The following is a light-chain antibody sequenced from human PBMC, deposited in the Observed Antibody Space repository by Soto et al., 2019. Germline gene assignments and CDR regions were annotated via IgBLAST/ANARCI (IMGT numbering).Light chain of an antibody. Sequence: EMVITQSPATLSVSPGERATLSCRASQSVSSCLAWYQQKPGQAPRLLIDDASTRASGIPARFSGTGSETDFTLTISCLQSEDAVVYFCQQDNYRPFSFGQGTRLEIK. J-gene: IGKJ5*01. CDR3: QQDNYRPFS. CDR1: QSVSSC. CDR2: DAS. V-gene: IGKV3-15*01.